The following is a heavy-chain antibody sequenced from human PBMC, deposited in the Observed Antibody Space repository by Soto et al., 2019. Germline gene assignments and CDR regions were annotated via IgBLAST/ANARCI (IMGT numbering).Heavy chain of an antibody. Sequence: GGSLRLSWTASGFTFSTYALDCVCQAPGPGLEWVAVISYDGSSKYYADSVQGRFTISRDNSRDTIYLQMNSLRAEDTAVYYWSVAGSDGNAIYRLGIGVTAQARTVSMHY. CDR1: GFTFSTYA. J-gene: IGHJ4*01. CDR3: SVAGSDGNAIYRLGIGVTAQARTVSMHY. CDR2: ISYDGSSK. V-gene: IGHV3-30-3*01. D-gene: IGHD1-1*01.